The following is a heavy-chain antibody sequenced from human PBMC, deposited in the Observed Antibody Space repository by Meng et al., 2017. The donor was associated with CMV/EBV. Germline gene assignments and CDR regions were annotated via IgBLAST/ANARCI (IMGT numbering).Heavy chain of an antibody. Sequence: GSPLKISCAASGFTFSSYAMHWVRQAPGKGLEWVAVISYDGSNKYYADSVKGRFTISRDNSKNTLYLQMNSLRAEDTAVYYCARADDDHIVVVPAALNLWGQGTLVTVSS. D-gene: IGHD2-2*01. CDR2: ISYDGSNK. CDR3: ARADDDHIVVVPAALNL. J-gene: IGHJ5*02. V-gene: IGHV3-30-3*01. CDR1: GFTFSSYA.